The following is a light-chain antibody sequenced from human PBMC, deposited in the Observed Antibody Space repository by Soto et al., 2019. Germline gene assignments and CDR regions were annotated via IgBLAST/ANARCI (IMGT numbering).Light chain of an antibody. J-gene: IGLJ1*01. Sequence: QSVLTQPASVSGSPGQSITISCTGTSSDVGGYNYVSWYQQHPGKAPKLMIYDVSNRPSGVSHRFSVSKSGNTSSLTISVLQADDEADYYCSSYTSSSTLYVFGTGTKLTVL. CDR1: SSDVGGYNY. CDR2: DVS. V-gene: IGLV2-14*01. CDR3: SSYTSSSTLYV.